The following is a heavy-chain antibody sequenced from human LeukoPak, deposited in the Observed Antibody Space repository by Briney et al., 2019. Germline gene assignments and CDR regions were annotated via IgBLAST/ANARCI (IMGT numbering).Heavy chain of an antibody. Sequence: GGSQRLSCAASGFTFSSYSMNWVRQAPGKGLEWVSSISSSSSYIYYADSVKGRFTISRDNAKNSLYLQMNSLRAEDTAVYYCASVEIWGAFDIWGQGTMVTVSS. CDR3: ASVEIWGAFDI. J-gene: IGHJ3*02. D-gene: IGHD7-27*01. V-gene: IGHV3-21*01. CDR2: ISSSSSYI. CDR1: GFTFSSYS.